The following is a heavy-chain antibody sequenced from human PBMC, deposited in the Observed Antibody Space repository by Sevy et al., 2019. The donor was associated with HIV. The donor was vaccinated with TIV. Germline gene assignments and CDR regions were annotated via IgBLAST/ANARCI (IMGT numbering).Heavy chain of an antibody. D-gene: IGHD2-8*01. CDR1: GFTFSNYA. CDR3: AKIDCVNAVCYYEDC. V-gene: IGHV3-23*01. CDR2: IIGTGLST. J-gene: IGHJ4*02. Sequence: GETLKISCTASGFTFSNYAMSWVRQSPGKGLEWVSGIIGTGLSTYYADSVKGRFTISRDNSQNKIYLQMNSLRPEDTAIYYCAKIDCVNAVCYYEDCWGQGTLVTVSS.